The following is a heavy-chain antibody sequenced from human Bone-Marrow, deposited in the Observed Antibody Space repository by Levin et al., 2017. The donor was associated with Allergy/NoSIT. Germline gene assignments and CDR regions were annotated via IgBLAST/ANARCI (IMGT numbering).Heavy chain of an antibody. J-gene: IGHJ5*02. CDR2: IFYSGGT. CDR3: AREGARSSSWHFS. Sequence: SETLSLTCTVSGASISTNIYYWGWIRQPPGKGLEWIGSIFYSGGTYYNPSFKTRVTISVDTSKNQFSLKVYSVNAADTAMYYCAREGARSSSWHFSWGQGALVTVSS. CDR1: GASISTNIYY. D-gene: IGHD6-13*01. V-gene: IGHV4-39*02.